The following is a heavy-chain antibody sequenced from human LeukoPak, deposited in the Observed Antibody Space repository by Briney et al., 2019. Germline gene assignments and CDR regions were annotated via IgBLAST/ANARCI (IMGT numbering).Heavy chain of an antibody. CDR2: ISGSGGST. J-gene: IGHJ4*02. D-gene: IGHD3-10*01. V-gene: IGHV3-23*01. Sequence: PGGSLRLSCAASGFTFSSYAMSWVRQAPGKGLEWVSAISGSGGSTYYADSVKGRFTISRDNSKNTLYLQMNGLRAEDTAVYYCAKDDAVLWFGELSSWGQGTLVTVSS. CDR1: GFTFSSYA. CDR3: AKDDAVLWFGELSS.